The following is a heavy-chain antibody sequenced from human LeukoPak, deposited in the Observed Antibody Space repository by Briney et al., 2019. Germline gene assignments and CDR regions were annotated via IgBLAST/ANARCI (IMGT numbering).Heavy chain of an antibody. Sequence: ASVKVSCKASGYTFTGYYMHWVRQAPGQGHEWMGWINPNSGGTNYAQKFQGRVTMTRDTSISTAYMELSRLRSDDTAVYYCARYPRGYSYGYTDYWGQGTLVTVSS. CDR1: GYTFTGYY. CDR2: INPNSGGT. D-gene: IGHD5-18*01. V-gene: IGHV1-2*02. J-gene: IGHJ4*02. CDR3: ARYPRGYSYGYTDY.